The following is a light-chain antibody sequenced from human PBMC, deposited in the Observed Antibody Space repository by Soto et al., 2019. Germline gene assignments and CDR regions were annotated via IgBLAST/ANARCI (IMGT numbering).Light chain of an antibody. V-gene: IGKV3-20*01. CDR2: GAS. Sequence: EILMTQSPATLSVSPGERATLSCRASQSVRSNYLAWYQQTLGQAPRLLIFGASIRATGITDRFRGSGSGTDFTLTISRLEPEDFAVYFCHPYGSSPDTFGPGTTVDIK. CDR1: QSVRSNY. J-gene: IGKJ3*01. CDR3: HPYGSSPDT.